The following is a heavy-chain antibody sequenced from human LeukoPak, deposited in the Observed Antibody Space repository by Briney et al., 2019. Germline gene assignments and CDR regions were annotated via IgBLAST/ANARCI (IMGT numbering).Heavy chain of an antibody. J-gene: IGHJ4*02. Sequence: ASVKVSCKASGYTFTGYYMHWVRQAPGQGLEWMGWINPNSGGTNYAQKFQGRVTMTRDTSISTAYMELSRLRSDDTAVYYCARREMAIYWAFDYRGQGTLVTVSS. CDR1: GYTFTGYY. CDR2: INPNSGGT. CDR3: ARREMAIYWAFDY. D-gene: IGHD5-24*01. V-gene: IGHV1-2*02.